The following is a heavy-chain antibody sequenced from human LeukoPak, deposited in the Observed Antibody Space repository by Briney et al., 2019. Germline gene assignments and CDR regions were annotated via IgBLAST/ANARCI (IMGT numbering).Heavy chain of an antibody. D-gene: IGHD4-17*01. Sequence: SETLSLTCTVSGYSIGSDYYWGWIRQPPRKGLEWIGSIYHSGSTYYNPSLKSRVTISVDTSKNQFSLKLSSVTAADTAVYYCARVWTTVTTLLYVNAFDIWGQGTMVTVSS. J-gene: IGHJ3*02. CDR2: IYHSGST. V-gene: IGHV4-38-2*02. CDR1: GYSIGSDYY. CDR3: ARVWTTVTTLLYVNAFDI.